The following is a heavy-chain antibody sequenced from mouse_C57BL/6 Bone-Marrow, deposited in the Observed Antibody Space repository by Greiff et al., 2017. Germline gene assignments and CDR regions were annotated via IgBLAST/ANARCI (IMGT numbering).Heavy chain of an antibody. CDR2: INPSTGGT. D-gene: IGHD1-2*01. CDR1: GYSFTGYY. Sequence: EVQLQQSGPELVKPGASVKISYKASGYSFTGYYMNWVKQSPEKSLEWIGEINPSTGGTTYNQKFKAKATLTVDKSSSTAYMQLKSLTSEDSAVYYCARGAYGPDYWGQGTTLTVSS. J-gene: IGHJ2*01. CDR3: ARGAYGPDY. V-gene: IGHV1-42*01.